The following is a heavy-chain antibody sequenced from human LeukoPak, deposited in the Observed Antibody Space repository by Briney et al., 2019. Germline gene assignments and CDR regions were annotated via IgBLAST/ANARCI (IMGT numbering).Heavy chain of an antibody. D-gene: IGHD1-7*01. CDR2: ISYDGRDK. V-gene: IGHV3-30*03. CDR3: ARETGNYYFDF. CDR1: GFTFSSSV. Sequence: PGRSLRLSCAASGFTFSSSVMHWVRQAPGRGLEWVAAISYDGRDKYFADSVKGRFTISRDNSKNTLDLQVNGLRAEDTAVYYCARETGNYYFDFWGQGTLVTVSS. J-gene: IGHJ4*02.